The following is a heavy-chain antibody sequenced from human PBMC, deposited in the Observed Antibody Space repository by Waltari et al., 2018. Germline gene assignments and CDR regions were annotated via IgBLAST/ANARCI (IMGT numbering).Heavy chain of an antibody. V-gene: IGHV3-7*01. Sequence: EVQLVESGGGLAQPGGSLRLSCAAAGLSVSNHWMTWVRQASGKGPEWVANIKEDGSEKYYMDSVKGRFTISRDNAKNSLYLQMNNLRVEDTAVYYCTRGGLDSSWYWRDWGQGTLVTVSS. D-gene: IGHD6-13*01. CDR3: TRGGLDSSWYWRD. CDR1: GLSVSNHW. CDR2: IKEDGSEK. J-gene: IGHJ4*02.